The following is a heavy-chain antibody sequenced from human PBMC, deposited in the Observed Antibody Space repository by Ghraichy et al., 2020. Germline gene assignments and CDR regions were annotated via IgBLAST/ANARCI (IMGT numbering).Heavy chain of an antibody. V-gene: IGHV3-23*01. Sequence: GGSLRLSCAASGFTFSSYAMSWVRQAPGKGLEWVSAISGSGGSTYYADSVKGRFTISRDNSKNTLYLQMNSLRAEDTAVYYCATKGVVVAASHDAFDIWGQGTMFTVSS. J-gene: IGHJ3*02. CDR1: GFTFSSYA. D-gene: IGHD2-15*01. CDR2: ISGSGGST. CDR3: ATKGVVVAASHDAFDI.